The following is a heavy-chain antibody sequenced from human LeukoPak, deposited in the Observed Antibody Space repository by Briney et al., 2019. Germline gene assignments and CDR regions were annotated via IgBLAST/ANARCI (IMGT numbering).Heavy chain of an antibody. CDR3: ARDVGRGSYFDY. V-gene: IGHV3-30*04. D-gene: IGHD1-26*01. Sequence: GGSLRLSCVASGFALNNHAIHWVRQAPGKGLGWVAVISDDGNNKYYADSVKGRFTISRDSSKNTLYLQMNSLRAEDTAVYYCARDVGRGSYFDYWGQGALVTVSS. J-gene: IGHJ4*02. CDR2: ISDDGNNK. CDR1: GFALNNHA.